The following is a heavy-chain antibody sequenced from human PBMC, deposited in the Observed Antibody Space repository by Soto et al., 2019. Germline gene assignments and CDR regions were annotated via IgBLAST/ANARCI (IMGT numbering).Heavy chain of an antibody. CDR3: ARDAAMGDYYHYGMDV. D-gene: IGHD5-18*01. CDR1: GYTVTGYY. V-gene: IGHV1-2*04. CDR2: INPSSGGA. J-gene: IGHJ6*02. Sequence: VSVQVSDKASGYTVTGYYLHCVRQAPGQGLEWMGWINPSSGGANIAQKFQGWVTMTRDTSIDTAYMELTRLRSDDTAVYYCARDAAMGDYYHYGMDVWGQGTPVTVSS.